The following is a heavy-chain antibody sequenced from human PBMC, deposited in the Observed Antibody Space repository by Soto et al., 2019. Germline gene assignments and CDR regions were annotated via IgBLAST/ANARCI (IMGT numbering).Heavy chain of an antibody. V-gene: IGHV4-39*01. CDR1: GGSISSPTYY. Sequence: SETLSLTCSVSGGSISSPTYYWGWIRQPPGKGLEWIGSIYYSGSTYYSPSLKSRVTISVDTSKNQFSLKVSSVTAADTAVYYCARRPTITTSRLDYWGQGTLVTVSS. CDR3: ARRPTITTSRLDY. CDR2: IYYSGST. D-gene: IGHD1-1*01. J-gene: IGHJ4*02.